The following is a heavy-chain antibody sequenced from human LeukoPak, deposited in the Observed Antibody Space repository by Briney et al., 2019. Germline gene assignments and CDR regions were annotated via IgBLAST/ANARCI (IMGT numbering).Heavy chain of an antibody. V-gene: IGHV3-23*01. J-gene: IGHJ4*02. CDR2: TSGSGGST. CDR3: AKDRRWGYYDSSGYYPYDY. CDR1: GFTFSSYA. D-gene: IGHD3-22*01. Sequence: GGSLRLSCAASGFTFSSYAMSWVRQAPGKGLEWVSATSGSGGSTYYADSVKGRFTISRDNSKNTLYLQMNSLRAEDTVVYYCAKDRRWGYYDSSGYYPYDYWGQGTLVTVSS.